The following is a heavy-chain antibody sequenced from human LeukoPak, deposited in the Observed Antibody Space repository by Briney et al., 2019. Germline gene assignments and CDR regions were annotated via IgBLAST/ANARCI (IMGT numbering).Heavy chain of an antibody. CDR2: ISAYNGNT. J-gene: IGHJ6*04. Sequence: APVKVSCKASGYTFISYGISWVRQAPGQGLEWMGWISAYNGNTNYAQKLQDRVTMTTDTSTSTAYMELRSLRSDDTAVYYCARDNKPWCSGGSCPGDVWGKGTTVTVSS. V-gene: IGHV1-18*01. CDR1: GYTFISYG. CDR3: ARDNKPWCSGGSCPGDV. D-gene: IGHD2-15*01.